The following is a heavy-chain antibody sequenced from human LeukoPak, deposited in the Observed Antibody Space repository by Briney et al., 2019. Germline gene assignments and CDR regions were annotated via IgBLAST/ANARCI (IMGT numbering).Heavy chain of an antibody. CDR2: ISSSSSYI. D-gene: IGHD3-22*01. Sequence: GGSLRLSCAASGFTFSSYSMNSVRQAPGKGLEWVSSISSSSSYIYYADSVKGRFTISRDNAKNSLYLQMNSLRAEDTAVYYCARDAHYYDSTGTFDYWGQGTLVTVSS. J-gene: IGHJ4*02. CDR1: GFTFSSYS. CDR3: ARDAHYYDSTGTFDY. V-gene: IGHV3-21*01.